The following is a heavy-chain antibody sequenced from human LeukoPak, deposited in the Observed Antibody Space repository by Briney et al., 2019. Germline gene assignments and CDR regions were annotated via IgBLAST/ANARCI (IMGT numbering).Heavy chain of an antibody. CDR1: GFTFSSYE. CDR2: ISIGGSTI. CDR3: GRDYGDYDAFDI. D-gene: IGHD4-17*01. Sequence: GGSLRLSWAASGFTFSSYEMNWVRQAPGKGLEWVSYISIGGSTIYYADSVKGRFTISRDNSKNTLYLQMNSLRAEDTAVYYCGRDYGDYDAFDIWGQGTMVTVSS. J-gene: IGHJ3*02. V-gene: IGHV3-48*03.